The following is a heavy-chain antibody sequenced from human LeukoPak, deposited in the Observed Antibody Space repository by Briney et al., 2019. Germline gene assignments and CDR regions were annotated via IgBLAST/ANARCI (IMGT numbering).Heavy chain of an antibody. Sequence: GGSLRLSCAASGFTFSSYGMHWVRQAPGKGLEWGAVIWYDGSNKYYADSVKGRFTISRDNSKNTLYLQMNSLRAEDTAVYYCARDSGTIVGATGVTYWGQGTLVTVSS. V-gene: IGHV3-33*01. CDR3: ARDSGTIVGATGVTY. J-gene: IGHJ4*02. D-gene: IGHD1-26*01. CDR1: GFTFSSYG. CDR2: IWYDGSNK.